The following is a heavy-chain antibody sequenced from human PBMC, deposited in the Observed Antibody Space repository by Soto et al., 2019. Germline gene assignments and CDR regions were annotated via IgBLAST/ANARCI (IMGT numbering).Heavy chain of an antibody. J-gene: IGHJ6*02. Sequence: SEILSLTCAVSGGSISSGGYSWSWIRQPPGKGLEWIGYIYHSGSTYYNPSLKSRVTISVDRSKNQFSLKLSSVTAADTAVYYCARAPVYDSSGYYYYYGMDVWGQGTTVTVSS. V-gene: IGHV4-30-2*01. CDR1: GGSISSGGYS. CDR3: ARAPVYDSSGYYYYYGMDV. D-gene: IGHD3-22*01. CDR2: IYHSGST.